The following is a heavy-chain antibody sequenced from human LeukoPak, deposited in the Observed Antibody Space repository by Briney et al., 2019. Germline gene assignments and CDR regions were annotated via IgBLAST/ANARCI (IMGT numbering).Heavy chain of an antibody. J-gene: IGHJ3*02. Sequence: SETLSLTCAVYGGSFSGYYWSWIRQPPGKGPEWIGEINHSGSTNYNPSLKSRVTISVDTSKNQFSLKLSSVTAADTAVYYCARVRVIRYQLLWNKGDAFDIWGQGTMITVSS. CDR3: ARVRVIRYQLLWNKGDAFDI. D-gene: IGHD2-2*01. V-gene: IGHV4-34*01. CDR2: INHSGST. CDR1: GGSFSGYY.